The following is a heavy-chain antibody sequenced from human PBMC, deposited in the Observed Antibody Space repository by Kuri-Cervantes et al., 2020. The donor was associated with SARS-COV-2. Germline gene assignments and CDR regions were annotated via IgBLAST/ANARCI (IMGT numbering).Heavy chain of an antibody. CDR3: ARDRIAFGY. D-gene: IGHD6-13*01. J-gene: IGHJ4*02. Sequence: GESLKISCAASGFTFSSYSMNWVRQAPGKGLEWVSSISSSSSYIYYADSAKGRFTISRDNAKNSLYLQMNSLRAEDTAVYYCARDRIAFGYWGQGTLVTVSS. CDR1: GFTFSSYS. V-gene: IGHV3-21*04. CDR2: ISSSSSYI.